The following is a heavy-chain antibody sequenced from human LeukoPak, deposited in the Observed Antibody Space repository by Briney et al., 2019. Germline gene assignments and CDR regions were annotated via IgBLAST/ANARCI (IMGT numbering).Heavy chain of an antibody. J-gene: IGHJ6*03. CDR2: IYYSGST. Sequence: TSETLSLTCTVSGGSISSYYWSWIRQPPGKGLEWIGYIYYSGSTNYNPSLKSRVTISVDTSKNQFSLKVSSVTAADTAVYYCARGVRIAAAGRNYYYYMDVWGKGTTVTVSS. CDR1: GGSISSYY. CDR3: ARGVRIAAAGRNYYYYMDV. D-gene: IGHD6-13*01. V-gene: IGHV4-59*01.